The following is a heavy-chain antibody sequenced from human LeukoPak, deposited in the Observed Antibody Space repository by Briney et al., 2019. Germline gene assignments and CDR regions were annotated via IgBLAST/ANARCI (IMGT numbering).Heavy chain of an antibody. Sequence: GGSLRLSCAASGFTFSRFWMNWVRQAPGRGLEWVANIDQSGGRNNYVDSVKGRFTISRGNAKNSLFLEMSSLRADDTAVYFCARDVEGGTFDIWGQGTTVTVSS. CDR1: GFTFSRFW. J-gene: IGHJ3*02. CDR3: ARDVEGGTFDI. V-gene: IGHV3-7*05. CDR2: IDQSGGRN. D-gene: IGHD3-16*01.